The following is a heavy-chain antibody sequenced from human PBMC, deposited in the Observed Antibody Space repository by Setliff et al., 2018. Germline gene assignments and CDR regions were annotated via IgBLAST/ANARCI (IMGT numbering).Heavy chain of an antibody. CDR1: GYTFSDYV. J-gene: IGHJ3*02. V-gene: IGHV1-18*01. D-gene: IGHD3-10*01. CDR2: ISPYTGRT. Sequence: ASVKVSCKASGYTFSDYVISWVRLAPGHGLEWMGWISPYTGRTFYAPHFQDRVIMTTDTSTNTAYLDLRSLRSDDTAVYYCARGLNRWFGEFAFDIWGQGTMVTVSS. CDR3: ARGLNRWFGEFAFDI.